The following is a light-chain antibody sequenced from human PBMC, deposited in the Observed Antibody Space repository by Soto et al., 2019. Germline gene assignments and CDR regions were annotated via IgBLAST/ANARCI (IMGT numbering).Light chain of an antibody. CDR2: GAS. V-gene: IGKV3-15*01. J-gene: IGKJ1*01. Sequence: ETVMTQSPATLSMSPGERATLSCWASQSISSSLAWYQQKPGQAPRLLIYGASTRATGVPARFSGSGSGTEFTLTISSLQSEDFAVYYCQQYNNWWTFGQGTKVDIK. CDR3: QQYNNWWT. CDR1: QSISSS.